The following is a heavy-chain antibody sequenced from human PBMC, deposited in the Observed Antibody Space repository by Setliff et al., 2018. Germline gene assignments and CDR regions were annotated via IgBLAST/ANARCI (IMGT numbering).Heavy chain of an antibody. CDR2: ISDSGGNT. CDR1: GFTLSDHY. CDR3: AKDPSYSGSYDYLDY. D-gene: IGHD1-26*01. V-gene: IGHV3-23*01. Sequence: GGSLRLSCAASGFTLSDHYMDWVRQAPGKGLEWVSAISDSGGNTYYADSVKGRFTISRDNSKNTVYLQMNSLRAEDTAVYYCAKDPSYSGSYDYLDYWGQGTLVTVSS. J-gene: IGHJ4*02.